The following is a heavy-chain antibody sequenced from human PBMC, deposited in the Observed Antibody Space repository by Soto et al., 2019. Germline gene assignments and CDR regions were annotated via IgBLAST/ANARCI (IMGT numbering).Heavy chain of an antibody. V-gene: IGHV3-48*01. CDR1: GFTFSSYS. J-gene: IGHJ6*03. D-gene: IGHD2-15*01. CDR3: ATLGYCSGGSCYVGRGGYYYYMDV. CDR2: INSSSSTI. Sequence: GGSLRLSCAASGFTFSSYSMNWVRQAPWKGLEWVSYINSSSSTIYYADSVKGRFTISRDNAKNSLYLQMNSLRAEDTAVYYCATLGYCSGGSCYVGRGGYYYYMDVWGKGTTVTVSS.